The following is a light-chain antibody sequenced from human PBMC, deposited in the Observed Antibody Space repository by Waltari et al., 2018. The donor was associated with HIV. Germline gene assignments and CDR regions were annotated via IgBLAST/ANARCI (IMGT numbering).Light chain of an antibody. Sequence: QSALTQPPSASGSPGQSVTIPCTGTSSNLRDYAYLSGYQPQPGEAPKLLIYEVLNRPSGVPHRFSGSKSGNTASLTVSGLQAEDEADYYCSSYGGNSNVIFGGGTKLTVL. CDR3: SSYGGNSNVI. CDR2: EVL. CDR1: SSNLRDYAY. J-gene: IGLJ2*01. V-gene: IGLV2-8*01.